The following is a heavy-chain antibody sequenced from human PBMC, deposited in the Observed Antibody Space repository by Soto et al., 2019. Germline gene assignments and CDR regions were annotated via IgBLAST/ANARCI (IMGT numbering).Heavy chain of an antibody. CDR1: GYTFTSYD. J-gene: IGHJ5*02. CDR2: MNPNSGNT. Sequence: QVQLVQSGAEVKKPGASVKVSCKASGYTFTSYDINWVRQATGQGLEWMGWMNPNSGNTAYAQKVXGXVXXTRNTSISTAYMELSSLRSEDTAVYYCARERSAAGTGWFDPWGQGTLVTVSS. CDR3: ARERSAAGTGWFDP. V-gene: IGHV1-8*01. D-gene: IGHD6-13*01.